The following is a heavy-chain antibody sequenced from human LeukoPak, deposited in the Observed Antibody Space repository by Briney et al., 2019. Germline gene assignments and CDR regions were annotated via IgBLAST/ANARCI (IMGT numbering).Heavy chain of an antibody. V-gene: IGHV4-39*01. CDR3: ARQEGIARGFFDY. J-gene: IGHJ4*02. D-gene: IGHD6-13*01. Sequence: SETLSLTCTVSGGSISSSSYYWGWIRQPPGKGLEWIGSIYCSGSTYYNPSLKSRVTISVDTSKNQFSLKLSSVTAADTAVYYCARQEGIARGFFDYWGQGTLVTVSS. CDR1: GGSISSSSYY. CDR2: IYCSGST.